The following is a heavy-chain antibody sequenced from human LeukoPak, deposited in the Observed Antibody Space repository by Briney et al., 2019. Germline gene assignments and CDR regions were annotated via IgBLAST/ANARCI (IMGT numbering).Heavy chain of an antibody. J-gene: IGHJ4*02. V-gene: IGHV4-59*08. CDR1: GGSISSYY. D-gene: IGHD6-13*01. Sequence: PSETLSLTCTVSGGSISSYYWSWIRQPPGKGLEWIGYIYYSGSTNYNPSLKSRVTISVDTSKNQFSLKLSSVTAADTAVYYCARQPRGRIAAAVYYFDSWGQGTLVTVSS. CDR3: ARQPRGRIAAAVYYFDS. CDR2: IYYSGST.